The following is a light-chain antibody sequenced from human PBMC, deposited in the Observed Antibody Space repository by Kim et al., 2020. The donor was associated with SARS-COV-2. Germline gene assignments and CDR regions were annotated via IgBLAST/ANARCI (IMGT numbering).Light chain of an antibody. CDR3: QQYGSLPTWT. CDR1: QSVSSGY. V-gene: IGKV3-20*01. CDR2: GAS. J-gene: IGKJ1*01. Sequence: EIVLTQSPGTLSLSPGERATLSCRASQSVSSGYLAWYQQKPGQAPRLLIYGASNRATGIPDRFSGSGSGTDFTLTISRLEPEDFAVYYCQQYGSLPTWTFGQGTKVDIK.